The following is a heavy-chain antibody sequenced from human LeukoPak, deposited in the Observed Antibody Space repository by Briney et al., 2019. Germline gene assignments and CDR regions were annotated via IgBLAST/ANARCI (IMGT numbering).Heavy chain of an antibody. V-gene: IGHV4-38-2*02. Sequence: PSETLSLTCTVSGYSISSGYYWGWIRQPPGKGLEWIGSIYHSGSTYYNPSLKSRVTISVDTSKNQFSLKLNSVTAADTAVYYCAGNYYDSSGYYPDDAFDIWGQGTMVTVSS. CDR1: GYSISSGYY. CDR2: IYHSGST. CDR3: AGNYYDSSGYYPDDAFDI. J-gene: IGHJ3*02. D-gene: IGHD3-22*01.